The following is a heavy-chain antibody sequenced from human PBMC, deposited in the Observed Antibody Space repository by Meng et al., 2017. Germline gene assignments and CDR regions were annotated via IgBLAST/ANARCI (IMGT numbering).Heavy chain of an antibody. J-gene: IGHJ5*02. V-gene: IGHV4-34*01. CDR1: GGSFWGGD. CDR3: ARGRSIVATRVAWFDP. D-gene: IGHD5-12*01. Sequence: QRWVTGVLEPSECLSLTLAAYGGSFWGGDWRWIRQPPGTGLEWSGEINHSGSTNYNPSLKSRVTRSVDTSKNQFPLKLSSVTAADTAVYYCARGRSIVATRVAWFDPWCQGTLVTVSS. CDR2: INHSGST.